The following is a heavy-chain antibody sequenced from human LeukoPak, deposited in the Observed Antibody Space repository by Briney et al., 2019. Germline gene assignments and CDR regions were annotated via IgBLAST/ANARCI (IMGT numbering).Heavy chain of an antibody. Sequence: GGSLRLSCAASGFSFSVFWMHWVRQAPGKGPVWVSRIKTDGSITNYADSVKGRFTISRDNAKNSLYLQMNSLRTEDTAVYYCVRDNSGWYRPALGRETAYYYYYYMDVWGKGTTVTVSS. J-gene: IGHJ6*03. D-gene: IGHD6-19*01. CDR1: GFSFSVFW. CDR3: VRDNSGWYRPALGRETAYYYYYYMDV. CDR2: IKTDGSIT. V-gene: IGHV3-74*01.